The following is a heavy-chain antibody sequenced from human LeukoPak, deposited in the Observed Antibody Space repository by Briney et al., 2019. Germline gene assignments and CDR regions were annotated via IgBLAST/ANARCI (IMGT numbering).Heavy chain of an antibody. CDR2: MRPDGSEK. Sequence: GGSLRLSCAASGFTFSSCSMSWVRQAPGKGLEWVANMRPDGSEKYYVDSVKGRFIISRDNAKNLLYLQMNSLRVEDTAVYYCSGDSGYRDYWGQGTAVTVSS. D-gene: IGHD3-9*01. V-gene: IGHV3-7*03. CDR3: SGDSGYRDY. CDR1: GFTFSSCS. J-gene: IGHJ4*02.